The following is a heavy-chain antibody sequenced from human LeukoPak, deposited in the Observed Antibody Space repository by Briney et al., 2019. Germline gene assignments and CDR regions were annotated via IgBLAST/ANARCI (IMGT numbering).Heavy chain of an antibody. J-gene: IGHJ6*03. D-gene: IGHD3-22*01. CDR1: GGSFSGYY. CDR2: INHSGST. Sequence: KPSETLSLTCPVYGGSFSGYYWSWIRQPPGKGLEWIGEINHSGSTNYNPSLKSRVTISVDTSKNQFSLKLSSVTAADTAVYYCARDRNYYDRPMDVWGKGTTVTVSS. V-gene: IGHV4-34*01. CDR3: ARDRNYYDRPMDV.